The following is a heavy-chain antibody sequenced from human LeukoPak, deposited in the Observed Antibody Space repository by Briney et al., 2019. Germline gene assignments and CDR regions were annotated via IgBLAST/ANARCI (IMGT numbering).Heavy chain of an antibody. CDR3: ARDGSYKFDY. CDR2: IQSDGTT. Sequence: GGSLRLSCAASGLTFSSAWMHWVRQTPGKGLVWVSRIQSDGTTTYADSVRGRFTISRDNAKNTLYLQMNNLRAEDTAVYYCARDGSYKFDYWGQGTLITVSS. J-gene: IGHJ4*02. D-gene: IGHD1-26*01. CDR1: GLTFSSAW. V-gene: IGHV3-74*01.